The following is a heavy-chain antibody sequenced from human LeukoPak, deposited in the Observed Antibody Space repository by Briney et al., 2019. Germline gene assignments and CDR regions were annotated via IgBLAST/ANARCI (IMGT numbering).Heavy chain of an antibody. J-gene: IGHJ5*02. CDR2: INPNSGGT. CDR1: GYTFTGYY. V-gene: IGHV1-2*02. CDR3: ARSRVLPNWFDP. D-gene: IGHD6-6*01. Sequence: GASVKVSCKASGYTFTGYYMHRVRQAPGQRLEWMGWINPNSGGTNYAQKFRGRVTMTRDTSISTAYMELSRLRSDDTAVYYCARSRVLPNWFDPWGQGTLVTVSS.